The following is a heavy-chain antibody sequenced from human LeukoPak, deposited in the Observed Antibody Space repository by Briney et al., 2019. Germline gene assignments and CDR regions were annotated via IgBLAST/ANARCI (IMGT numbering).Heavy chain of an antibody. Sequence: PGGSLRLSCSASGFTFNSYAMHWVRQAPGKGLEYVSAISSNGDNTYYADSVKGRFTISRDNSKNTLYFRMSSLRPEDTAVYYCVKKAGTGAFDIWGQGTMVTVSS. J-gene: IGHJ3*02. CDR3: VKKAGTGAFDI. CDR2: ISSNGDNT. V-gene: IGHV3-64*05. D-gene: IGHD6-19*01. CDR1: GFTFNSYA.